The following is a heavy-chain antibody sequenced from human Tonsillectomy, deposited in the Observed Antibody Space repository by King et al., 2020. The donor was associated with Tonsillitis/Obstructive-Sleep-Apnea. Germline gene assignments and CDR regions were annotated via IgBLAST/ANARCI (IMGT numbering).Heavy chain of an antibody. CDR3: ARQPYSGSYYDNYYYMDV. V-gene: IGHV2-5*02. Sequence: VTLKESGPTLVKPTQTLTLTCTFSGFSLSTSGVGVGWIRQPPGKALEWLALVYWDDDKLYSPSLKSRLTITKDTSKNQVVLTMTNMHPVDTATYYCARQPYSGSYYDNYYYMDVWGKGTTVTVSS. J-gene: IGHJ6*03. CDR2: VYWDDDK. D-gene: IGHD1-26*01. CDR1: GFSLSTSGVG.